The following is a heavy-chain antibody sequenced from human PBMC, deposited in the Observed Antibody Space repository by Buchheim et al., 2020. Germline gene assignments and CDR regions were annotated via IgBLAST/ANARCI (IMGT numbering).Heavy chain of an antibody. D-gene: IGHD3-22*01. J-gene: IGHJ5*02. CDR1: GGSISSYY. CDR2: IYYSGST. CDR3: ASYYYDSSGLNWFDP. V-gene: IGHV4-59*01. Sequence: QVQLQESGPGLVKPSETLSLTCTVSGGSISSYYWSWIRQPPGKGLEWNGYIYYSGSTNYNPSLKSRVTISVDTSKNQFSLKLSSVTAADTAVYYCASYYYDSSGLNWFDPWGQGTL.